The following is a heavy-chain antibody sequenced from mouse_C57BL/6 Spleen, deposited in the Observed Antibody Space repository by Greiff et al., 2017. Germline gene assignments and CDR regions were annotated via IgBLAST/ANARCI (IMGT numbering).Heavy chain of an antibody. CDR3: ARGGSSGYFDY. Sequence: EVKLMESEGGLVQPGSSMKLSCTASGFTFSDYYMAWVRQVPEKGLEWVANINYDGSSTYYLDSLKSRFIISRDNAKNILYLQMSSLKSEDTATYYCARGGSSGYFDYWGQGTTLTVSS. J-gene: IGHJ2*01. D-gene: IGHD3-1*01. CDR2: INYDGSST. V-gene: IGHV5-16*01. CDR1: GFTFSDYY.